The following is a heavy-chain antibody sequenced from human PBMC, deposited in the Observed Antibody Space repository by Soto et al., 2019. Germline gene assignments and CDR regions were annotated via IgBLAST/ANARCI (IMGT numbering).Heavy chain of an antibody. CDR2: IYYSGRT. J-gene: IGHJ4*02. D-gene: IGHD5-18*01. V-gene: IGHV4-30-4*01. Sequence: QVQLQESGPGLVKPSQTLSLTCTVSGGSISSGDYYWSWIRQPPGKGLEWIGYIYYSGRTYYNPSLKRRVTISVDTSKNQFSLKRSSVTAADTAVYYCASNSYGYIVYDYWGQGTLVTVSS. CDR1: GGSISSGDYY. CDR3: ASNSYGYIVYDY.